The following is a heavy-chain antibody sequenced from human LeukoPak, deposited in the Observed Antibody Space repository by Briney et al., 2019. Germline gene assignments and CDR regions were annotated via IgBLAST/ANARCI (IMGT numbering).Heavy chain of an antibody. J-gene: IGHJ4*02. CDR1: GYTFTSYY. CDR3: ARGYDILTGYYNLDY. D-gene: IGHD3-9*01. Sequence: GASVKVSCKASGYTFTSYYMHWVRQAPGQGLEWMGWINPNSGGTNYAQKFQGRVTMTRDTSISTAYMELSRLRSDDTAVYYCARGYDILTGYYNLDYWGQGTLVTVSS. CDR2: INPNSGGT. V-gene: IGHV1-2*02.